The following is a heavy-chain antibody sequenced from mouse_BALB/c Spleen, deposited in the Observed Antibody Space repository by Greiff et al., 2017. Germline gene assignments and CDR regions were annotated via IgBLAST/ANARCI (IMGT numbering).Heavy chain of an antibody. CDR1: GYTFTDYA. J-gene: IGHJ4*01. CDR3: ARSPGQGAMDY. D-gene: IGHD3-1*01. CDR2: ISTYNGNT. V-gene: IGHV1-67*01. Sequence: LVESGPEVVRPGVSVKISCKGSGYTFTDYAMHWVKQSHAKSLEWIGVISTYNGNTNYNQKFKGKATMTVDKSSSTAYMQLSSLTSENSAVYFCARSPGQGAMDYWGQGTSVTVSS.